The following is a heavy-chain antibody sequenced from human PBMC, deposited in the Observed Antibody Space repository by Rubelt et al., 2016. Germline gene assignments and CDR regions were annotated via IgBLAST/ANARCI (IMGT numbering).Heavy chain of an antibody. CDR1: GFSFSTSW. V-gene: IGHV3-7*01. D-gene: IGHD6-19*01. Sequence: EVQLVESGGGLVQPGGSLRLSCVASGFSFSTSWMSWVRRAPGRGLEWVANIKEDGTSTYYLDSVKGRFTISRDNAKNTLYLQIDTLRAEDTAVYFCAGGSGWLIDHWGQGTLVTVSS. J-gene: IGHJ4*02. CDR3: AGGSGWLIDH. CDR2: IKEDGTST.